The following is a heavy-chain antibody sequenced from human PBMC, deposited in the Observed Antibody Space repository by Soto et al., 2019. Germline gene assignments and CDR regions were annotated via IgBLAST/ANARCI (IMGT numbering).Heavy chain of an antibody. J-gene: IGHJ3*02. Sequence: GGSLRLSCAASGFTFSSYWMSWVRQAPGKGLEWVANIKQDGSEKYYVDSVKGRFTISRDNAKNSLYLQMNSLRAEDTAVYYCARDTLERGEGAFDIWGQGTMVTVSS. CDR2: IKQDGSEK. V-gene: IGHV3-7*01. CDR1: GFTFSSYW. CDR3: ARDTLERGEGAFDI.